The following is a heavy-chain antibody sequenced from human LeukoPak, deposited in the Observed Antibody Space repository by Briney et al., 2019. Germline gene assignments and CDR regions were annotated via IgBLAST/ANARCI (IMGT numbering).Heavy chain of an antibody. CDR1: GASINSHY. CDR3: ASLGGAYDY. V-gene: IGHV4-59*08. Sequence: PSETLSLTCTVSGASINSHYWSWTRQPPGKGLEWIGYIYYTGITNFSPSLKSRVAISIDSSKNQVSLKLTSVTAADTAVYYCASLGGAYDYWGQGALVTVSS. D-gene: IGHD2-15*01. J-gene: IGHJ4*02. CDR2: IYYTGIT.